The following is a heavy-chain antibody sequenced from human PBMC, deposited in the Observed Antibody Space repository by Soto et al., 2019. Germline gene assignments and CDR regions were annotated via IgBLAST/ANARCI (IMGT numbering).Heavy chain of an antibody. CDR1: GYTFTCYY. J-gene: IGHJ4*02. CDR2: INPNSGGT. Sequence: SLRVDWSGSGYTFTCYYMHWLRQTPGQGLEWMGWINPNSGGTNYAQKFQGWVXMTXXTSISTAYMELSRLRSDDTAVYYCATSRGYSTNYARDYWGQGTLVTVS. V-gene: IGHV1-2*04. CDR3: ATSRGYSTNYARDY. D-gene: IGHD5-18*01.